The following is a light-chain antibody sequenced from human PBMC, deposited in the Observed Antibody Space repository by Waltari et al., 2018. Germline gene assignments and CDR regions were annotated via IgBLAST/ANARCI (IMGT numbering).Light chain of an antibody. CDR2: DVT. CDR3: SSYTFSTNLV. CDR1: SSDVGGYDY. V-gene: IGLV2-14*03. J-gene: IGLJ1*01. Sequence: QSALTQPASVSGSPGQSITISCTGTSSDVGGYDYVSWYQQHPSKAPKLIIYDVTYRPSGVSSRFSGSKSGNTASLTISGLQAEDEADYHCSSYTFSTNLVFGTGTKVTVL.